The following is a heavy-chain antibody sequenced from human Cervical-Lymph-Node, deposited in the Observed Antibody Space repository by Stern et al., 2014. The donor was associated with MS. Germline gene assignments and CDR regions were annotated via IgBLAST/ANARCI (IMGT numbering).Heavy chain of an antibody. CDR3: AREGETSDFFPFDY. D-gene: IGHD3/OR15-3a*01. V-gene: IGHV4-61*02. CDR1: GGSMNSRPYY. Sequence: VQLVESGPGLVKPSQTLSLTCTVSGGSMNSRPYYWNWLRQPAGKALEWIGRIYISGSTNYNPSLESRVTISIDTSKNQLSLKLGLVTAADTAVYYCAREGETSDFFPFDYWGQGAQVIVSS. J-gene: IGHJ4*02. CDR2: IYISGST.